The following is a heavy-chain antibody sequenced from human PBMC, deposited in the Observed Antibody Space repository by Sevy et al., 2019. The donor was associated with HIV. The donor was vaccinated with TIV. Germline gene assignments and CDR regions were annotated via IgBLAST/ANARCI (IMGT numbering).Heavy chain of an antibody. CDR1: GFTVSTNY. V-gene: IGHV3-53*01. CDR2: IYSGGTT. CDR3: AREFGDGDNPRYYFDY. D-gene: IGHD3-3*01. Sequence: GGSLRLSCAASGFTVSTNYMSWVRQAPGKGLEWVSVIYSGGTTYYADSVKGRFTISRDKSKNTLYLQMNSLRAEDTAVYYCAREFGDGDNPRYYFDYWGQGTLVTVSS. J-gene: IGHJ4*02.